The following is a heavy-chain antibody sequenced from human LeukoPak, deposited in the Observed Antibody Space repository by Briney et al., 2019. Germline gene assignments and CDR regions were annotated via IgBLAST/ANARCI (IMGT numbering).Heavy chain of an antibody. J-gene: IGHJ4*02. Sequence: ASVKVSCKASGGSFNSYAINWVRQAPGQGLEWMGGIIPIFGTANYAQKFQGRVTITADESTSTAYMELSSLRSEDTAVYYCATDGRLSGYYTYYFDYWGQGTLVTVSS. CDR1: GGSFNSYA. CDR2: IIPIFGTA. V-gene: IGHV1-69*13. D-gene: IGHD3-22*01. CDR3: ATDGRLSGYYTYYFDY.